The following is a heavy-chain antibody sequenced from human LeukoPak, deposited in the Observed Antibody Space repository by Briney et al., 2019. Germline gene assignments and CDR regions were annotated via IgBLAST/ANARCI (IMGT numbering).Heavy chain of an antibody. D-gene: IGHD6-13*01. V-gene: IGHV1-8*01. CDR1: GYTFTSYD. Sequence: GASVKVSCKASGYTFTSYDIDWVRQATGQGLEWMGWMNPNSGNTGYAQKFQGRVTMTRNTSISTAYMELSSLRSEDTAVYYCARLSSSSDWFDPWGQGTLVTVSS. CDR3: ARLSSSSDWFDP. CDR2: MNPNSGNT. J-gene: IGHJ5*02.